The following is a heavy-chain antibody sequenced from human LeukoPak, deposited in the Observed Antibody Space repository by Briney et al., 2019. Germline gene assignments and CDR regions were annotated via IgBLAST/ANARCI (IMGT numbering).Heavy chain of an antibody. V-gene: IGHV3-7*01. D-gene: IGHD2-15*01. CDR1: GFTFSDYY. Sequence: GGSLRLSCAASGFTFSDYYMSWIRQAPGKGLEWVANIKQDGSEKYYVDSVKGRFTISRDNAKNSLYLQMNSLRAEDTAVYYCARTGSLVHFDYWGQGTLVTVSS. CDR2: IKQDGSEK. CDR3: ARTGSLVHFDY. J-gene: IGHJ4*02.